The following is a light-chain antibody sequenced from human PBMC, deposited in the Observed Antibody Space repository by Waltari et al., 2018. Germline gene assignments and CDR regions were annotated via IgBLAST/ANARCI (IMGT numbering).Light chain of an antibody. V-gene: IGKV3-15*01. CDR3: QQYIAWPLT. CDR1: QSVSTY. J-gene: IGKJ4*01. Sequence: EIVMTQSPATVSVSPGERVTLSCRASQSVSTYFAWYQQKPGQAPKLLIYAASTRATGGPARFSGSGSGTEFTLTISSLQSEDFAVYCCQQYIAWPLTFGGGTKVEIK. CDR2: AAS.